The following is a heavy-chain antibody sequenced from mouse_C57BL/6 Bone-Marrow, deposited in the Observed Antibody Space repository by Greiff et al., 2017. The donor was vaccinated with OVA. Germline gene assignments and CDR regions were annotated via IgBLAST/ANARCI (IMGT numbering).Heavy chain of an antibody. CDR3: TRSGLPHAMDY. CDR2: IDPETGGT. J-gene: IGHJ4*01. CDR1: GYTFTDYE. V-gene: IGHV1-15*01. Sequence: VKLVESGAELVRPGASVTLSCKASGYTFTDYEMHWVKQTPVHGLEWIGAIDPETGGTAYNQKFKGKAILTADKSSSTAYMELRSLTSEDSAVYYCTRSGLPHAMDYWGQGTSVTVSS. D-gene: IGHD2-2*01.